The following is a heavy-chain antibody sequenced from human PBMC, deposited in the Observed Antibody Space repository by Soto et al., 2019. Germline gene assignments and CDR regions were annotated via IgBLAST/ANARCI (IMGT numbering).Heavy chain of an antibody. CDR1: GFTFSSYA. Sequence: GGSLRLSCAASGFTFSSYAMSWVRQAPGKGLEWVSAISGSGGSTYYADSVKGRFTISRDNSKNTLYLQMNSLRAEDTAVYYCAKGDSYYYDSSGLQNDAFDIWGQGTMVTVSS. D-gene: IGHD3-22*01. CDR3: AKGDSYYYDSSGLQNDAFDI. V-gene: IGHV3-23*01. CDR2: ISGSGGST. J-gene: IGHJ3*02.